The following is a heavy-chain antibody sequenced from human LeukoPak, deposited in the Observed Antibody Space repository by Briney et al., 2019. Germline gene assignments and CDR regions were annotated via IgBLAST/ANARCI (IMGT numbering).Heavy chain of an antibody. Sequence: ASVKVSCKASGYPFTGYYVHWIRQAPGQGLEWMGWINPNRGDTHYAQNFQGRVTMTRDTSISTAYMELSRLRSDDTAVYYCARDRPSITGTTLDYFDYWGQGTLLTVSS. CDR2: INPNRGDT. J-gene: IGHJ4*02. CDR1: GYPFTGYY. CDR3: ARDRPSITGTTLDYFDY. D-gene: IGHD1-7*01. V-gene: IGHV1-2*02.